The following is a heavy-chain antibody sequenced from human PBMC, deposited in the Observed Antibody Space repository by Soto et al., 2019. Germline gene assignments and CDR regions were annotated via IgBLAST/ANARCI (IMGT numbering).Heavy chain of an antibody. D-gene: IGHD3-10*01. J-gene: IGHJ6*02. CDR2: IYYSGST. V-gene: IGHV4-30-4*01. CDR1: GGSISSGDYY. Sequence: QVQLQESGPGLVKPSQTLSLTCTVSGGSISSGDYYWSWIRQPPGKGLEWIGYIYYSGSTYYNPSLKRRVTISVDTAKNQVYRKLSSVTAADTAVYYCAREGKGGLHYYYGMDVWGQGTTVTVSS. CDR3: AREGKGGLHYYYGMDV.